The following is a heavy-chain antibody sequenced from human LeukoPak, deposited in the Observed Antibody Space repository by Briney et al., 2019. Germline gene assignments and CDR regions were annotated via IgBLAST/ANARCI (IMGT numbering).Heavy chain of an antibody. Sequence: GGSLRLSCAASGFTFKNYDMHWVRQFPGRGLEWVSAIGIADDTHYPDSVKGRFTISRENAKNSLYLQMNSLRDGDTAVYYCVRGGIQVSGIDAFDIWGQGTMVTVSS. CDR2: IGIADDT. V-gene: IGHV3-13*01. J-gene: IGHJ3*02. D-gene: IGHD5/OR15-5a*01. CDR3: VRGGIQVSGIDAFDI. CDR1: GFTFKNYD.